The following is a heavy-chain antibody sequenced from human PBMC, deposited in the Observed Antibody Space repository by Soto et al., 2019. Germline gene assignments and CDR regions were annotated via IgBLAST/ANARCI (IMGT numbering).Heavy chain of an antibody. J-gene: IGHJ3*02. Sequence: KTGGSLRLSCAASGFTFSSYSMNWVRQAPGKGLEWVSSISSSSSYIYYADSVKGRFTISRDNAKNSLYLQMNSLRAEDTAVYYCARGRGYSYVLLVYDSSGYYPHDAFDIWGQGTMVTVSS. D-gene: IGHD3-22*01. CDR2: ISSSSSYI. CDR1: GFTFSSYS. CDR3: ARGRGYSYVLLVYDSSGYYPHDAFDI. V-gene: IGHV3-21*01.